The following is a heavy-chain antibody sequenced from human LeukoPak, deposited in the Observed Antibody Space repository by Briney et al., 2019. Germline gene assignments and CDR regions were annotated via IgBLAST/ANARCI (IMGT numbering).Heavy chain of an antibody. CDR1: GFTFGMYA. Sequence: GGSLRLSCAASGFTFGMYAMSWVRQAPGKGLEWVSTLSGSGGSTYYADSVKGRFTISRDNSKNTLYLQMNSLRAEDTAVYYCARRFGFDPWGQGTLVTVSS. CDR3: ARRFGFDP. CDR2: LSGSGGST. D-gene: IGHD3-3*01. J-gene: IGHJ5*02. V-gene: IGHV3-23*01.